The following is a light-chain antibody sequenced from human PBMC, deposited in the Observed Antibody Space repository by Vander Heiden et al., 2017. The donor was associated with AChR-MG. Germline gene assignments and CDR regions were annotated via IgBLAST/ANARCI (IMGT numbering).Light chain of an antibody. CDR3: QQNVNPPRT. J-gene: IGKJ1*01. V-gene: IGKV4-1*01. Sequence: DIVMTQCPDSLAVPLGERATINCKSSQSVLYSANNENYLAWYQQKPGQPPKLLIYGASTRESGVPDRFSGSGSGTDFTLTISSLHAEDVAVYYCQQNVNPPRTFGQGTKVEI. CDR2: GAS. CDR1: QSVLYSANNENY.